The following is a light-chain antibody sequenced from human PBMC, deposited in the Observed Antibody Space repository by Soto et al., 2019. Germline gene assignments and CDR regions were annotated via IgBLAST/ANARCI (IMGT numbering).Light chain of an antibody. Sequence: EIGMTQSPATLSVSPGERATLSCRASQSVSSNLAWYQQKPGQAPRLLIYDASTRATGIPARFSGSGSGTEFTLTISSLQSEDFAVYYCQQYNNWPSWTFGQGTKVEIK. CDR1: QSVSSN. CDR2: DAS. CDR3: QQYNNWPSWT. J-gene: IGKJ1*01. V-gene: IGKV3-15*01.